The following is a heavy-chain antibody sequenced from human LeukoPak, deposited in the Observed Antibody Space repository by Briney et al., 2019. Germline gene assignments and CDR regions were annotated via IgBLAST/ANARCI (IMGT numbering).Heavy chain of an antibody. CDR2: IWYDGSNK. Sequence: GRSLRLSCAASGFTFSSYGMHWVRQAPGKGLEWVAVIWYDGSNKYHADSVKGRFTISRDNSKNTLYLQMNSLRAEDTAVYYCAKGTLGLPVDYWGQGTLVTVSS. CDR3: AKGTLGLPVDY. CDR1: GFTFSSYG. J-gene: IGHJ4*02. V-gene: IGHV3-33*06. D-gene: IGHD1-7*01.